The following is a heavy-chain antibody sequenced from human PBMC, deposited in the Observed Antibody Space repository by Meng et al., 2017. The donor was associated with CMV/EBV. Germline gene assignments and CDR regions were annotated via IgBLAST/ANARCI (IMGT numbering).Heavy chain of an antibody. CDR1: GFTFSSYE. V-gene: IGHV3-48*03. Sequence: GGSLRLSCAASGFTFSSYEMNWVRQAPGKGLEWVSYISSSGSTIYYADSVKGRFTISRDNAKNSLYLQMNSLRAEDTAVYYCARLTIGAPYRWGVYRDAFDIWGQGTMVTVSS. J-gene: IGHJ3*02. CDR3: ARLTIGAPYRWGVYRDAFDI. CDR2: ISSSGSTI. D-gene: IGHD6-13*01.